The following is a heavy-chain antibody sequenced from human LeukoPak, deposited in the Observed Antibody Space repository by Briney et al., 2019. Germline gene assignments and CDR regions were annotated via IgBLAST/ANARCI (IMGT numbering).Heavy chain of an antibody. CDR1: GGSISGYY. CDR2: IYYTGST. Sequence: SETLSLTCTVSGGSISGYYWSWIRQPPGKGLEWIGYIYYTGSTNYNPSLKSRVTMSVDTSKNQFSLKLSSVTAADTAVYYCAREYYSSGLFDPWGQGTLVTVSS. J-gene: IGHJ5*02. V-gene: IGHV4-59*12. CDR3: AREYYSSGLFDP. D-gene: IGHD6-19*01.